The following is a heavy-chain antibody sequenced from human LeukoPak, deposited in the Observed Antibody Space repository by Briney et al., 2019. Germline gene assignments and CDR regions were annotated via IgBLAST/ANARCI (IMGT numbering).Heavy chain of an antibody. J-gene: IGHJ4*02. V-gene: IGHV3-33*01. D-gene: IGHD3-22*01. CDR3: ARGSTMIVVVITVAKVLVALFDY. CDR2: IWYDGSNK. Sequence: PGGSLRLTCAASGFTFSSYGMHWVRQAPGKGPEWVAVIWYDGSNKYYADSVKGRFTISRDNSKNTLYLQMNSLRAEDTAVYYCARGSTMIVVVITVAKVLVALFDYWGQGTLVTVSS. CDR1: GFTFSSYG.